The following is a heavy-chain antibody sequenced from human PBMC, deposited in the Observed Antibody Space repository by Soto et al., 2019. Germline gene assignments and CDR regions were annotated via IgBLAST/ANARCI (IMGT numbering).Heavy chain of an antibody. V-gene: IGHV4-4*02. Sequence: PSETLSLTCAVSGGSIGSSNWWSWVRQPPGKGLEWIGEIYHSESTNYNPSLKSRVTISVDKSKNQFSLKLSSVAAADTAVYYFARVVDRQLWSAFFGAFDIWGQGTMVTVSS. CDR3: ARVVDRQLWSAFFGAFDI. CDR1: GGSIGSSNW. J-gene: IGHJ3*02. CDR2: IYHSEST. D-gene: IGHD5-18*01.